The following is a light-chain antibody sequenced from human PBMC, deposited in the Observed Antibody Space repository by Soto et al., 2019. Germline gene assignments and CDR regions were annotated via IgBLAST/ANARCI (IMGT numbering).Light chain of an antibody. J-gene: IGKJ1*01. CDR2: AAS. Sequence: DIKMTQSPSSLSASVGDRVTITCRASQSISSYLNWYQQKPGKAPKLLMHAASSLDRGVPSRFSGSGSGTDFTLTISSLQPEDFATYYCQQSYRTPRTFGQGTKVDIK. V-gene: IGKV1-39*01. CDR3: QQSYRTPRT. CDR1: QSISSY.